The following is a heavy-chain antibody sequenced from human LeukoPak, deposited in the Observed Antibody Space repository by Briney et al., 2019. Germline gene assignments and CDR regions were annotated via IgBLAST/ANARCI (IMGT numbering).Heavy chain of an antibody. CDR2: ISYDGSNK. J-gene: IGHJ4*02. Sequence: WGSLKLSCAASGFTFSSYAMHWVRQAPGKGLEWVAVISYDGSNKYYADSVKGRFTISRDNSKNTLYLQMNSLRAEDTAVYYCASEGYWGQGTLVTISS. V-gene: IGHV3-30-3*01. CDR3: ASEGY. CDR1: GFTFSSYA.